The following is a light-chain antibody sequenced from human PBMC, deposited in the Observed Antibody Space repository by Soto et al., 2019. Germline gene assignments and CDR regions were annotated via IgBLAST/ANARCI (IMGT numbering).Light chain of an antibody. Sequence: DIVMTQSPDSLAVSLGERATINCKSRQSVLHRSNKKNYLAWYHQKTGQPPKLLIYWASTRESGVPDRFSGSGSGTDFTLTISSLQAEDVAVYYCQQYYTTPPYTFGQGTKLEIK. CDR1: QSVLHRSNKKNY. V-gene: IGKV4-1*01. CDR2: WAS. CDR3: QQYYTTPPYT. J-gene: IGKJ2*01.